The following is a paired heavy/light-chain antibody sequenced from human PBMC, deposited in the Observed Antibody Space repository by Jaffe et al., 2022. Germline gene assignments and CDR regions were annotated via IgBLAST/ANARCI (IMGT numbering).Light chain of an antibody. CDR2: AAS. J-gene: IGKJ1*01. CDR1: QGISSY. Sequence: AIRMTQSPSSLSASTGDRVTITCRASQGISSYLAWYQQKPGKAPKLLIYAASTLQSGVPSRFSGSGSGTDFTLTISCLQSEDFATYYCQQYYSYPGFGQGTKVEIK. CDR3: QQYYSYPG. V-gene: IGKV1-8*01.
Heavy chain of an antibody. J-gene: IGHJ6*03. CDR2: ISWNSGSI. V-gene: IGHV3-9*01. D-gene: IGHD6-13*01. CDR1: GFTFDDYA. CDR3: AKGVQVSSSPRDYYYYMDV. Sequence: EVQLVESGGGLVQPGRSLRLSCAASGFTFDDYAMHWVRQAPGKGLEWVSGISWNSGSIGYADSVKGRFTISRDNAKNSLYLQMNSLRAEDTALYYCAKGVQVSSSPRDYYYYMDVWGKGTTVTVSS.